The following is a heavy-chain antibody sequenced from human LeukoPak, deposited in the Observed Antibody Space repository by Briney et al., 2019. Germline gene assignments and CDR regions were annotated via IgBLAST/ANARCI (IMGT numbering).Heavy chain of an antibody. V-gene: IGHV1-2*02. D-gene: IGHD6-13*01. CDR1: VYTFTGYY. Sequence: ASVKVSCKASVYTFTGYYMHWVRQAPGQGLEWMGWINPNSGGTNYAQKFQGRVTMTRDTSISTAYMELSRLRSDDTAVYYCARVKGIAANFDYWGQGTLVTVSS. CDR3: ARVKGIAANFDY. J-gene: IGHJ4*02. CDR2: INPNSGGT.